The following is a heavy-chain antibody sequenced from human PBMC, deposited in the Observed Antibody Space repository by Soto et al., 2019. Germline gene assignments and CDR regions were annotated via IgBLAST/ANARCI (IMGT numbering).Heavy chain of an antibody. Sequence: SVKVSCKASGGTFSRSGLIWVRQAPGQGLEWVGGIIPIFPTAHYGQNFQGRVTITADESTTTAYMELSSLRSEDTAVYYCARDQGYRSSQYFIDIWGQVPLVTVSS. CDR2: IIPIFPTA. V-gene: IGHV1-69*13. J-gene: IGHJ4*02. D-gene: IGHD6-19*01. CDR3: ARDQGYRSSQYFIDI. CDR1: GGTFSRSG.